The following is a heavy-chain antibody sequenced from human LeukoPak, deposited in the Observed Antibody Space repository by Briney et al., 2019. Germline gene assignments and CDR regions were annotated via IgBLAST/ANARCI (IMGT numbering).Heavy chain of an antibody. CDR3: ARTYYYDSSGYPHGMGY. D-gene: IGHD3-22*01. CDR2: INANSGGT. V-gene: IGHV1-2*02. Sequence: GASVKVSCKASGYTFIGYYMHWVRQAPGQGLEWMGRINANSGGTNYAQKFQGRVTTTRDTSISTAYMELSRLRSDDTAVYYCARTYYYDSSGYPHGMGYWGQGTLVTVSS. J-gene: IGHJ4*02. CDR1: GYTFIGYY.